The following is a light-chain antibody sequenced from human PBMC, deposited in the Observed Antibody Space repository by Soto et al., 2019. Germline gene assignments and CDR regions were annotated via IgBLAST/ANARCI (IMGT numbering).Light chain of an antibody. CDR3: SSYAGSNNSRV. V-gene: IGLV2-8*01. CDR2: EVS. J-gene: IGLJ2*01. CDR1: SSDVGGYNY. Sequence: QSALTQPPSAFGSPGQSVTISCTGTSSDVGGYNYVSWYQQHPGKAPKLMIYEVSKRPSGVPDRFSGSKSGNTASLTVSGLQAEDEADYYCSSYAGSNNSRVFGGGTKLTVL.